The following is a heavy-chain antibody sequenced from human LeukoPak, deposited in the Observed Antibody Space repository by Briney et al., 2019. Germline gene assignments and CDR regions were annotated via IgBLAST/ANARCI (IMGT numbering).Heavy chain of an antibody. CDR2: ISAHNGNT. CDR3: ASIYCSGGSCYHYFDY. Sequence: ASVKVSCKASGYTFTSYGISWVRQAPGQGLEWMGWISAHNGNTNYAQKLQGRVTMTTDTSTSTAYMELRSLRSDDTAVYYCASIYCSGGSCYHYFDYWGQGTLVTVSS. D-gene: IGHD2-15*01. V-gene: IGHV1-18*01. J-gene: IGHJ4*02. CDR1: GYTFTSYG.